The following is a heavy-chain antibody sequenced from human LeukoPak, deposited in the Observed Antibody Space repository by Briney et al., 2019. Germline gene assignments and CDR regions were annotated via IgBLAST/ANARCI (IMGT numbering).Heavy chain of an antibody. V-gene: IGHV1-46*01. CDR3: ASSRDGYNSYFDY. CDR1: GYTFTSYY. CDR2: INPSGGST. D-gene: IGHD5-24*01. Sequence: GASVKVSCKASGYTFTSYYMHWVRQAPGQGLEWMGKINPSGGSTSYAQKFQGRVTITTDESTSTAYMELSSLRSEDTAVYYCASSRDGYNSYFDYWGQGTLVTVSS. J-gene: IGHJ4*02.